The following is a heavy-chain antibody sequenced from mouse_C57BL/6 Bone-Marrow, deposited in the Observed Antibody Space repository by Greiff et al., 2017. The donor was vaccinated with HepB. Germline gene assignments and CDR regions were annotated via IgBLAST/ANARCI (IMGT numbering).Heavy chain of an antibody. D-gene: IGHD1-1*01. J-gene: IGHJ2*01. V-gene: IGHV1-54*01. Sequence: QVQLKESGAELVRPGTSVKVSCKASGYAFTNYLIEWVKQRPGQGLEWIGVINPGSGGTNYNEKFKGKATLTADKSSSTAYMELRSLTSEDSAVYFCGADYGSSSHFDYWGQGTTLTVSS. CDR1: GYAFTNYL. CDR2: INPGSGGT. CDR3: GADYGSSSHFDY.